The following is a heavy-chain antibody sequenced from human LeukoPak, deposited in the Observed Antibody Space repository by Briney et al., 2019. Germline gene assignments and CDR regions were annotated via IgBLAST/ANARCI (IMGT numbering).Heavy chain of an antibody. V-gene: IGHV3-15*01. CDR3: TTYPTYYDFWSGSFYMDV. D-gene: IGHD3-3*01. CDR2: IKSKTDGGTT. Sequence: GGSLRLSCAASGFTLSNAWMSWVRQAPGKGLEWVGRIKSKTDGGTTDYAAPVKGRFTISRDDSKNTLYLQMNSLKTEDTAVYYCTTYPTYYDFWSGSFYMDVWGKGTTVTVSS. CDR1: GFTLSNAW. J-gene: IGHJ6*03.